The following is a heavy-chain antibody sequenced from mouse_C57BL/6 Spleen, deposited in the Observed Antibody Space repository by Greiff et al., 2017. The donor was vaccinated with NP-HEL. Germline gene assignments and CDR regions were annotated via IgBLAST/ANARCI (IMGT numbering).Heavy chain of an antibody. CDR2: INPGSGGT. CDR1: GYAFTNYL. V-gene: IGHV1-54*01. J-gene: IGHJ3*01. CDR3: ARGGDYGWFAY. Sequence: VQLQQSGAELVRPGTSVKVSCKASGYAFTNYLIEWVKQRPGQGLEWIGVINPGSGGTNYNEKFKGKATLTADKSSSTAYMQLSSLTSEDSAVYFCARGGDYGWFAYWGQGTLVTVSA. D-gene: IGHD2-4*01.